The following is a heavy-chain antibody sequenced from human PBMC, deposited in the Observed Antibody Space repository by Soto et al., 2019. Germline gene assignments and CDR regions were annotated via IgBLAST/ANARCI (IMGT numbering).Heavy chain of an antibody. V-gene: IGHV4-59*02. CDR2: MHYTGFT. Sequence: PSETLSLTCSFSGDSVTSHYLTWIRQSPEKGLEWIGYMHYTGFTHYNPSLKSRLTISEDTSKNQFSLKLSSVTAADTAVYYCARGYCSGGTCYSRTFEYWGQGALVTVSS. J-gene: IGHJ4*02. D-gene: IGHD2-15*01. CDR3: ARGYCSGGTCYSRTFEY. CDR1: GDSVTSHY.